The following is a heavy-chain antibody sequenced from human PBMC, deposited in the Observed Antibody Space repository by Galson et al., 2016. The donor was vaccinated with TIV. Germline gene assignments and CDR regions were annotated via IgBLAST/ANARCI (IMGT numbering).Heavy chain of an antibody. D-gene: IGHD3-22*01. CDR1: GFTFSAYY. CDR2: ISTGGSTI. J-gene: IGHJ6*02. Sequence: SLRLSCAASGFTFSAYYLNWVRQTPGKGLQWISYISTGGSTIFYADSVGGRFTVSRDNAKNSLYLQMDSLRADDTGVYYCARDRVVDATYYYYYYGMDVWGQGTAVTVSS. V-gene: IGHV3-11*04. CDR3: ARDRVVDATYYYYYYGMDV.